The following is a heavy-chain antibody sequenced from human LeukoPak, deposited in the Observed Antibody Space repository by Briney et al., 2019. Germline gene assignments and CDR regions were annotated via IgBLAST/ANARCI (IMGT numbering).Heavy chain of an antibody. Sequence: TGGSLRLSCAASGFTFSSYAMHWVRQAPGKGLEWVAVISCDGSNKYYADSVKGRFTISRDNSKNTLYLQMNSLRAEDTAVYYCARGNYYYHCSGYYGFGDYWGQGTLVTVSS. J-gene: IGHJ4*02. CDR1: GFTFSSYA. CDR3: ARGNYYYHCSGYYGFGDY. CDR2: ISCDGSNK. D-gene: IGHD3-22*01. V-gene: IGHV3-30-3*01.